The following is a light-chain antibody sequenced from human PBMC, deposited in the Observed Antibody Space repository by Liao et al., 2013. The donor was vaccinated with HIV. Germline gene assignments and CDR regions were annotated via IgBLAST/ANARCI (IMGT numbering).Light chain of an antibody. V-gene: IGLV3-21*01. CDR3: QAWDGDTAV. CDR1: NIGSKS. CDR2: QDD. Sequence: SYELTQPPSVSVAPGKTARITCGGNNIGSKSVHWYQQKPGQSPKLVIYQDDKRPSGVPARFSGSNSDNRATLTVTGTQEVDEGVYFCQAWDGDTAVFGTGTRVTVL. J-gene: IGLJ1*01.